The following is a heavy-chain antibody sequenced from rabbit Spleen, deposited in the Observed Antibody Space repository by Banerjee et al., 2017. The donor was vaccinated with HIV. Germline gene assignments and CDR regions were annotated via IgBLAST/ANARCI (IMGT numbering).Heavy chain of an antibody. Sequence: QSLEESGGDLVKPGASLTLTCTASGFDFSRGYDMCWVRQAPGKGLEWIGCINTATSKDVYASWAKGRFTISKTSSTTVTLQMTRLTAADTATYFCARGGGEYGYDYGMDLWGPGTLVTVS. CDR3: ARGGGEYGYDYGMDL. J-gene: IGHJ6*01. CDR1: GFDFSRGYD. D-gene: IGHD6-1*01. V-gene: IGHV1S40*01. CDR2: INTATSKD.